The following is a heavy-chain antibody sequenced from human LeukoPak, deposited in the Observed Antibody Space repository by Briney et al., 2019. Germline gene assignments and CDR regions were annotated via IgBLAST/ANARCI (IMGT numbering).Heavy chain of an antibody. CDR3: ANEIRPNDY. CDR1: GFTFSSHA. V-gene: IGHV3-23*01. CDR2: ISISGDTT. Sequence: GGSLRLSCGASGFTFSSHAMTWVRQAPGKGLEWVSAISISGDTTYYADAVRGRFTISRDNSKNTVYLQMNSLRAEDTAVYYCANEIRPNDYWGQGTLVTVSS. J-gene: IGHJ4*02. D-gene: IGHD4-17*01.